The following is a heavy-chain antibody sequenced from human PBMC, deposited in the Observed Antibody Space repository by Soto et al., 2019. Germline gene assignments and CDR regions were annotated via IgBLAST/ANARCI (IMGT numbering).Heavy chain of an antibody. CDR3: ARDRYYDRSGYYYDSEY. CDR1: GGTFSTYA. J-gene: IGHJ4*02. Sequence: SVKVSCKASGGTFSTYAISWVRQAPGQGLEWMGGIIPTSGTANYAQKFQGRVTITADKSTSTAYMELSSLRSEDTAIYYCARDRYYDRSGYYYDSEYWGQGTLVTVSS. D-gene: IGHD3-22*01. CDR2: IIPTSGTA. V-gene: IGHV1-69*06.